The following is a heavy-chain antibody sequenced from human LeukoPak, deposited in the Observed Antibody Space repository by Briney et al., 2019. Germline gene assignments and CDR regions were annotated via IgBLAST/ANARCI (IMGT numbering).Heavy chain of an antibody. D-gene: IGHD6-19*01. CDR3: ARGAVYSSGWFIPIYFGY. V-gene: IGHV1-8*01. CDR1: GYTFTSYD. Sequence: GASVKVSCKASGYTFTSYDINWVRQATGQGLEWMGWMNPNSGNTGYAQKFQGRVTMTRNTSISTAYMELSSLRSEDTAVYYCARGAVYSSGWFIPIYFGYWGQGTLVTVSS. CDR2: MNPNSGNT. J-gene: IGHJ4*02.